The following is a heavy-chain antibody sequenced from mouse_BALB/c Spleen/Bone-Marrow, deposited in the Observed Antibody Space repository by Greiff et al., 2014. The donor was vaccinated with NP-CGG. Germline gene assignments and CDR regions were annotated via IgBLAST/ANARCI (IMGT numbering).Heavy chain of an antibody. Sequence: VQLQQSGPELVRPGASVKISCKTSGYTFTEYSMHWVKQSHGKSLEWIGGINPNNGVTSYNQKFKDKATLTVDKSSNTAYMELRSLTSEDSAVYFCARWGWDFATGYWGQGTSVTVSS. CDR2: INPNNGVT. V-gene: IGHV1-18*01. D-gene: IGHD3-3*01. CDR1: GYTFTEYS. CDR3: ARWGWDFATGY. J-gene: IGHJ4*01.